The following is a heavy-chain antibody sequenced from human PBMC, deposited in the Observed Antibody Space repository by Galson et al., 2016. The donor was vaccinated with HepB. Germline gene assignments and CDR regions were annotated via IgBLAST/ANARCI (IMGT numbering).Heavy chain of an antibody. Sequence: SLRLSCAASGFTFSQRGMHWVRQAPGKGLEWVAADSMDGRRKFYADSVKGRFTISRDNSNNMLFLQMSGLRVDDTAFYYCAKRHEYCPPVGCSVDSWGQGTLVSASS. V-gene: IGHV3-30*18. J-gene: IGHJ4*02. D-gene: IGHD2/OR15-2a*01. CDR3: AKRHEYCPPVGCSVDS. CDR1: GFTFSQRG. CDR2: DSMDGRRK.